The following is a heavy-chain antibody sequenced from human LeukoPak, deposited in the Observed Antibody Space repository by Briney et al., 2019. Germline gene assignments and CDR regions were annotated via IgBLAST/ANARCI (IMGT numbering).Heavy chain of an antibody. CDR1: GYTFTGYY. CDR2: INPNSGGT. D-gene: IGHD6-13*01. Sequence: ASVKVSCKASGYTFTGYYMQWVRQAPGQGLEWMGWINPNSGGTNYAQKFQGRVTMTRDTSISTAYMELSRLRSDDTAVYYCARALVPLDYYYYGMDVWGQGTTVTVSS. CDR3: ARALVPLDYYYYGMDV. J-gene: IGHJ6*02. V-gene: IGHV1-2*02.